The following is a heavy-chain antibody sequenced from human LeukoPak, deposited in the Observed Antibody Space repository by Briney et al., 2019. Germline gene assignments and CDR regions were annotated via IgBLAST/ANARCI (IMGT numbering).Heavy chain of an antibody. CDR2: IIPIFGTA. Sequence: SVKVSCKASGGTFSSYAISWVRQAPGQGLEWMGGIIPIFGTANYAQKFQGRVTITADESTSTAYMELSSLRSEDTAVYYCARDLVTIFGVVIRRAGFDPWGQGTLVTVSS. V-gene: IGHV1-69*13. J-gene: IGHJ5*02. D-gene: IGHD3-3*01. CDR3: ARDLVTIFGVVIRRAGFDP. CDR1: GGTFSSYA.